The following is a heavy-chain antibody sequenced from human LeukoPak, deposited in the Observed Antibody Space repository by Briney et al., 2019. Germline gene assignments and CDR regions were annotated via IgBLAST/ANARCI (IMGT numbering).Heavy chain of an antibody. V-gene: IGHV3-49*04. D-gene: IGHD4-17*01. CDR1: GFTFSSYE. CDR2: IRSKAYGGTT. Sequence: GGSLRLSCAASGFTFSSYEMNWVRQAPGKGLEWVGFIRSKAYGGTTEYAASVKGRFTISRDDSKSIAYLQMNSLKTEDTAVYYCTTIDRGPYGRSYYYYMDVWGKGTTVTISS. J-gene: IGHJ6*03. CDR3: TTIDRGPYGRSYYYYMDV.